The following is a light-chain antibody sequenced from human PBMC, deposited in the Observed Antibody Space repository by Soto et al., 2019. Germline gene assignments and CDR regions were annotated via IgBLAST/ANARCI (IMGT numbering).Light chain of an antibody. CDR2: DSS. J-gene: IGKJ5*01. CDR3: QQFDNLPFT. CDR1: QDINNY. Sequence: DIQMTQSPSSLSASVGDRVTIICQASQDINNYLNWYQQKPGKAPKLLIYDSSNLEIGVPSRFSGSGYGTRFSFTISSLQPEDIATYYCQQFDNLPFTFGQGTRLEIK. V-gene: IGKV1-33*01.